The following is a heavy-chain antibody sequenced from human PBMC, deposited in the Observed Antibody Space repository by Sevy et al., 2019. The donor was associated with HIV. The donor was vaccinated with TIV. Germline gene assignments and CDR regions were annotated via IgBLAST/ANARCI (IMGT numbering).Heavy chain of an antibody. J-gene: IGHJ6*02. V-gene: IGHV3-30*18. CDR1: GFSFSRYG. CDR3: ANSRGRFEGSSWLYYYYIMDV. D-gene: IGHD6-13*01. Sequence: GGSLRLSCAATGFSFSRYGMHWARQAPGKGLEWLAVISNDGSVKEYAESVKGRFTVSRDNSKDTVYLQMNSLRLEDTAVYYCANSRGRFEGSSWLYYYYIMDVWGQGTTVTVSS. CDR2: ISNDGSVK.